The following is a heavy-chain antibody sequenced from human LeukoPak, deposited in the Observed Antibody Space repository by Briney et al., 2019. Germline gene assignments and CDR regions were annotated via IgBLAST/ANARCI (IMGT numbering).Heavy chain of an antibody. CDR3: ASLNSGSYYGLGFFDL. Sequence: GESLRISCKGSEYSFTSYWISWVRQMPGKGLEWMGRIDPSDSYTNYSPSFQGHVTISADKSISTTYLQWNSLEASDTAMYYCASLNSGSYYGLGFFDLWGRGTLVTVSS. CDR2: IDPSDSYT. D-gene: IGHD1-26*01. J-gene: IGHJ2*01. V-gene: IGHV5-10-1*01. CDR1: EYSFTSYW.